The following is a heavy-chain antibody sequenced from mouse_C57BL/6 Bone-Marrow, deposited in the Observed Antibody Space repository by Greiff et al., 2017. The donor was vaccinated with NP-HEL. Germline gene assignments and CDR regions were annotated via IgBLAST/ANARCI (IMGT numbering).Heavy chain of an antibody. V-gene: IGHV1-58*01. CDR2: IYIGNGYT. J-gene: IGHJ3*01. Sequence: EVKLQESGAELVRPGSSVKMSCKTSGYTFTSYGINWVKQRPGQGLEWIGYIYIGNGYTEYNEKFKGKATLTSDTSSSTAYMQLSSLTSEDSAIYFWARSPFYYYGSTMFAYWGQGTLVTVSA. CDR1: GYTFTSYG. D-gene: IGHD1-1*01. CDR3: ARSPFYYYGSTMFAY.